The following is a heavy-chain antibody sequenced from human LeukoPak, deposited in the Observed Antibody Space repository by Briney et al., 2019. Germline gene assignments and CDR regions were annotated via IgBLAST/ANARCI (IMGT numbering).Heavy chain of an antibody. J-gene: IGHJ6*03. Sequence: GGSLRLSCAASGFTFDDYGMSWVRQVPGKGLEWVSGINWNSGVTGYADSVKGRFNISRDNAKNSLYLQMNSLRAEDTAVYYCARTLRSQTYYYYYMDVWGKGTTVTVSS. D-gene: IGHD4-17*01. CDR3: ARTLRSQTYYYYYMDV. CDR1: GFTFDDYG. V-gene: IGHV3-20*04. CDR2: INWNSGVT.